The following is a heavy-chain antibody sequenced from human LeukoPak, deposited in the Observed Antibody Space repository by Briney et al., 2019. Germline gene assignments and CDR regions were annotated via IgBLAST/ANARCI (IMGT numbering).Heavy chain of an antibody. CDR3: ARGRGAPDYYYYYGMDV. CDR2: ISAYNGNT. D-gene: IGHD3-10*01. Sequence: ASVKVSCKASGYTFTSYGISWVRQAPGQGLEWMGWISAYNGNTNYAQKLQGRVTMTTDTSTSTAYMELRSLRSDDTAVYYCARGRGAPDYYYYYGMDVWGQGTTVTVSS. J-gene: IGHJ6*02. V-gene: IGHV1-18*01. CDR1: GYTFTSYG.